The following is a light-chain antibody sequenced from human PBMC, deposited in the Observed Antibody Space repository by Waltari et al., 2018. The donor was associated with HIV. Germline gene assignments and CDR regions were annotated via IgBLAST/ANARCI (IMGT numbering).Light chain of an antibody. Sequence: QSVLTQPPSASGTPGQRVTISCSGSSSNIGSNHVYWYQHLPGTAPKLLIYVNSQRPSGAPARCSGSKSGTSASLAISGLRSEDEGDYYCAAWDDSLRGPVFGGGSRLTVL. CDR3: AAWDDSLRGPV. V-gene: IGLV1-47*01. J-gene: IGLJ2*01. CDR1: SSNIGSNH. CDR2: VNS.